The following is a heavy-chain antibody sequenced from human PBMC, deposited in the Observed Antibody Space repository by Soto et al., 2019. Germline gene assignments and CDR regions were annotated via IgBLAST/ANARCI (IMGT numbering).Heavy chain of an antibody. CDR2: VSYDGTNK. CDR3: AKETHLMGLDV. Sequence: GGSLRLSCAGSGFTFSTYGMHWVRQAPGKGLEWVAVVSYDGTNKYYADSVKGRFTISRDNSKNTLYLQMNSLRTEDTAVFYCAKETHLMGLDVWGKGTTVTVSS. J-gene: IGHJ6*04. V-gene: IGHV3-30*18. CDR1: GFTFSTYG.